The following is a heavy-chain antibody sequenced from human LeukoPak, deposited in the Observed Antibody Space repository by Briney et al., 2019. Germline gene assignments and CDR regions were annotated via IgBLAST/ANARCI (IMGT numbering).Heavy chain of an antibody. D-gene: IGHD3-10*01. CDR3: ARRKVRQPLLA. V-gene: IGHV4-34*01. CDR2: INHSGST. Sequence: SETLSLTCAVYGGSFSGYYWSWIRQPPGKGLEWIGEINHSGSTNYNPSLKSRVTISVDTSKNQFSLKLSSVTAADTAVYYCARRKVRQPLLAWGQGTMVTVSS. CDR1: GGSFSGYY. J-gene: IGHJ3*01.